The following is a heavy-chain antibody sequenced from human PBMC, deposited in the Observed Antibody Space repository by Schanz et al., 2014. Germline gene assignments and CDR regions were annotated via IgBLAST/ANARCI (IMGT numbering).Heavy chain of an antibody. J-gene: IGHJ4*02. CDR3: TKEDATALWYFEH. CDR2: INTSGGSR. V-gene: IGHV3-23*01. D-gene: IGHD6-13*01. CDR1: GFSFSTHA. Sequence: ESGGGLVQPGGSLRLSCAASGFSFSTHAMRWVRQAPGQGLEWVSGINTSGGSRYYAESVKGRFTISRDNSKNLVVLQMNSLRVDDTAVYYCTKEDATALWYFEHWGQGTLVTVSS.